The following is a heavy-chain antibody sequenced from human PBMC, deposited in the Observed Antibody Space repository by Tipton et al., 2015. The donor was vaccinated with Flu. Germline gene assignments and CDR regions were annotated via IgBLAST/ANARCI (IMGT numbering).Heavy chain of an antibody. CDR1: GGSFSGYY. Sequence: TLSLTCAVYGGSFSGYYWSWIRQPPGKVLEWIGEINHSGSTNYNPSLKSRVTISVDTSKNQFSLKLSSVTAADTAVYYCASCWGYSGYDSGFDPGGQGTLFTVST. CDR3: ASCWGYSGYDSGFDP. V-gene: IGHV4-34*01. J-gene: IGHJ5*02. D-gene: IGHD5-12*01. CDR2: INHSGST.